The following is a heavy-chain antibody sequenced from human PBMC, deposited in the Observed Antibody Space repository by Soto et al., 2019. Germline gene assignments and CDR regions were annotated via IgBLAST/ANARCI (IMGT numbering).Heavy chain of an antibody. D-gene: IGHD3-10*01. J-gene: IGHJ6*02. CDR3: VTGVPGGTMVRGVILYYGMDV. Sequence: SVKVSCKASGCTFSSYAISWVRQAPGQGLEWMGGIIPIFGTANYAQKLQGRVTMTEDTSTDTAYMELSSLRSEATAVYSGVTGVPGGTMVRGVILYYGMDVWGQGTTVTVSS. V-gene: IGHV1-69*06. CDR2: IIPIFGTA. CDR1: GCTFSSYA.